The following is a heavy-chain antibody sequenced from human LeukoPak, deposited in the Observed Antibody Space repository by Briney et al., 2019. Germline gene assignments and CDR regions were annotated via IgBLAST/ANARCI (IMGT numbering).Heavy chain of an antibody. J-gene: IGHJ3*02. Sequence: PGGSLRLSCAASGFTFSSYSMNWVRQAPGEGLEWVSSISSSSSYIYYADSVKGRFIISRDNAKNSLYLQKNSLRAEDTAVYYCAGYSSYAFDIWGQGTMVTVSS. V-gene: IGHV3-21*01. D-gene: IGHD6-19*01. CDR1: GFTFSSYS. CDR3: AGYSSYAFDI. CDR2: ISSSSSYI.